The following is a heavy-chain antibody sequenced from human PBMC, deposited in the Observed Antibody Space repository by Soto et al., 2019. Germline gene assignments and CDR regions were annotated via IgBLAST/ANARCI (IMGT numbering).Heavy chain of an antibody. D-gene: IGHD3-3*01. J-gene: IGHJ4*02. CDR1: GYTFTAYY. CDR3: ARGPGDFWSGYFDY. CDR2: INPSSGGT. Sequence: QVPLVQSGAEVKKPGASVKVSCKASGYTFTAYYMHWVRQAPGQGLEWMGWINPSSGGTNYAQKFQGWVIMTRDTSISTAYMELSRLRSDDTAMYYCARGPGDFWSGYFDYWGQGTLVTVSS. V-gene: IGHV1-2*04.